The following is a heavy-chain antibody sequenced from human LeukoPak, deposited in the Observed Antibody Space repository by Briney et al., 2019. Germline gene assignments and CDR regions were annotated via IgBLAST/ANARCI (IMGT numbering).Heavy chain of an antibody. CDR1: GFTFSSYW. CDR3: ARDGSSWYPFSFDY. J-gene: IGHJ4*02. D-gene: IGHD6-13*01. CDR2: IKQDGSEK. V-gene: IGHV3-7*01. Sequence: QTGGSLRLSCAASGFTFSSYWMSWVRQAPGKGLGWVANIKQDGSEKYYVDSVKGRFTISRDNAKNSLYLQMNSLRAEDTAVYYCARDGSSWYPFSFDYWGQGTLVTVSS.